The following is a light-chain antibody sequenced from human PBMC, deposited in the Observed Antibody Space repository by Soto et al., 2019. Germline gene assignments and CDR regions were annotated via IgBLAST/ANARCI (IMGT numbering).Light chain of an antibody. V-gene: IGKV1-39*01. CDR1: QNITTY. J-gene: IGKJ5*01. CDR3: QQSYSSPVT. Sequence: DIQMTQSPFSLSASVGDRVASTCRASQNITTYVNWYQQKPGKAPNLLIYGASNLQSGVPSRFSGSGSGTEFTLTISSLRPEDFATYYCQQSYSSPVTFGQGTRLVIK. CDR2: GAS.